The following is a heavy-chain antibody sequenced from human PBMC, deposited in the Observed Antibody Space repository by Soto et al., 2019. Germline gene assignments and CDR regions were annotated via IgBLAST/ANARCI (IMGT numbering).Heavy chain of an antibody. CDR2: IKPDGSDT. CDR3: ATDLNWSGT. Sequence: EVQLEESGGGLVQPGGSLRLSCAASGFTFSSYWMTWVRQAPGKGLEFLATIKPDGSDTYYVDSVKGRFTISRDNAKNSLSLQMTSLRAEDTALYYCATDLNWSGTWGQGTMVTVSS. D-gene: IGHD3-3*01. CDR1: GFTFSSYW. J-gene: IGHJ3*01. V-gene: IGHV3-7*01.